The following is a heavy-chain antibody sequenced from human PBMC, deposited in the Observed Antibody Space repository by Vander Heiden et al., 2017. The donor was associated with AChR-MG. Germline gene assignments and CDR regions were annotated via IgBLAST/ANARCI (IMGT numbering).Heavy chain of an antibody. CDR1: GFPFSGYA. D-gene: IGHD6-6*01. CDR3: TRQRIAARQNYYYYGMDV. Sequence: EVQLVESGGGLVQPGGSLKLSCAASGFPFSGYAMHWVRQASGEGLEWVGRIRSKANSYATAYAASVKGRFTISRDDSKNTAYLQMNSLKTEDTAVYYCTRQRIAARQNYYYYGMDVWGQGTTVTVSS. V-gene: IGHV3-73*02. J-gene: IGHJ6*02. CDR2: IRSKANSYAT.